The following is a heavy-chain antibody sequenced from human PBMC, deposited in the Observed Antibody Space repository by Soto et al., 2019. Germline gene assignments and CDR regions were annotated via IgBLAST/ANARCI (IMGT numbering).Heavy chain of an antibody. CDR3: AREGGGYDRSLDY. V-gene: IGHV3-7*01. D-gene: IGHD5-12*01. J-gene: IGHJ4*02. Sequence: EVQLVESGGGLVQPGGSLRLACAASGFTFSSYWMSWVRQAPGKGLEWVANIKQDGREKYYVDSVKGRFTISRDNAKNSLYLQINSLRAEDTAVYYCAREGGGYDRSLDYWGQGTLVTVSS. CDR1: GFTFSSYW. CDR2: IKQDGREK.